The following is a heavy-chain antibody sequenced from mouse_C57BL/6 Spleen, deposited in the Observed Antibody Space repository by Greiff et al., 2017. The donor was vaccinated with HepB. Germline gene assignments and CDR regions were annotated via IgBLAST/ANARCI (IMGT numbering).Heavy chain of an antibody. V-gene: IGHV1-82*01. J-gene: IGHJ4*01. CDR1: GYAFSSSW. CDR2: IYPGDGDT. Sequence: QVQLQQSGPELVKPGASVKISCKASGYAFSSSWMNWVKQRPGKGLEWIGRIYPGDGDTNYNGKFKGKATLTADKSSSTASMQLSSLTSEDSAVYFCAREDAMDYWGQGTSVTVSS. CDR3: AREDAMDY.